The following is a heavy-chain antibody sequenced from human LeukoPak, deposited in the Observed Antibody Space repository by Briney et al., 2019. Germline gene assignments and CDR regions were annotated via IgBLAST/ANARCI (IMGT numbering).Heavy chain of an antibody. J-gene: IGHJ3*02. V-gene: IGHV4-4*07. CDR3: ARGSITIFGDAVDI. D-gene: IGHD3-3*01. CDR2: IYTSGST. CDR1: GGSISSYY. Sequence: SETLSLTCTVSGGSISSYYWSWLRQPAGKGLEWIGRIYTSGSTNYNPSLKSRVTMSVDTSKNQFSLKLSSVTAADTAVYYCARGSITIFGDAVDIWGQGTMVTVSS.